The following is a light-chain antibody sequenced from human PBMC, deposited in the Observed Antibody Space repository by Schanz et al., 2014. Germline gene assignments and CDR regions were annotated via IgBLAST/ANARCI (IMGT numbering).Light chain of an antibody. V-gene: IGLV2-14*01. CDR3: CTYAGSITPYV. CDR1: SSDVGGYNY. J-gene: IGLJ1*01. Sequence: QSALTQPASVSASPGQSITISCTGTSSDVGGYNYVSWYQQYPGKAPKLIIYDVSNRPSGVSNRFSGSRSGNTASLTISGLXAEDEADYHCCTYAGSITPYVFGTGTKLTVL. CDR2: DVS.